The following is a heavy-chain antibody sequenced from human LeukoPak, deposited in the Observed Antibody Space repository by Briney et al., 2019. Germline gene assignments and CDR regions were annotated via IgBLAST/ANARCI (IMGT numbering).Heavy chain of an antibody. Sequence: PPETLSLTCTVSGGSISSYYWSWIRQPPGKGLEWIGYIYYSGSTNYNPSLKSRVTISVDTSKNQFSLKLSSVTAADTAVYYCARHSSGYYYVGYFDYWGQGTLVTVSS. V-gene: IGHV4-59*01. CDR1: GGSISSYY. D-gene: IGHD3-22*01. J-gene: IGHJ4*02. CDR3: ARHSSGYYYVGYFDY. CDR2: IYYSGST.